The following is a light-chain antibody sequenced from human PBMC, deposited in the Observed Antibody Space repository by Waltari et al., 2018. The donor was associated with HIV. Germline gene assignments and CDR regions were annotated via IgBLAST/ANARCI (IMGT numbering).Light chain of an antibody. Sequence: QTVVTQAPSFSVSPGGTVTLTCGLSSCPVSTRSYPSWYQQTPGQAPRTLIYSTNTRSSGVPDRCSGSILGNKAALTITGAQADDESDYYCVLYMGSGILVFGGGTKLTVL. CDR2: STN. CDR3: VLYMGSGILV. J-gene: IGLJ3*02. CDR1: SCPVSTRSY. V-gene: IGLV8-61*01.